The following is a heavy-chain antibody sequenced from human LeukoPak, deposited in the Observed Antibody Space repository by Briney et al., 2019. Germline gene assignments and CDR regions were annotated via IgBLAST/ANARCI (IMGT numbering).Heavy chain of an antibody. V-gene: IGHV3-33*03. CDR1: EFTFGDYG. CDR2: IWYDGSKR. J-gene: IGHJ6*03. Sequence: GGSLRLSCVASEFTFGDYGMHWVRQAPGKGLEWVAVIWYDGSKRYYADSVKGRFTISRDNSKNTLFLQMNSLRAEDTAVYYRAKEAESVVPAASYYFYYCMDVWGRGTPVTVSS. D-gene: IGHD2-2*01. CDR3: AKEAESVVPAASYYFYYCMDV.